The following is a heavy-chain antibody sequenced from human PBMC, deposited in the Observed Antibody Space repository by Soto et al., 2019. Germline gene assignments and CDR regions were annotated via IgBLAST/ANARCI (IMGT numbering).Heavy chain of an antibody. CDR3: TRDVSSRYFDL. J-gene: IGHJ2*01. Sequence: QVQLVESGGGVVQPGRSLRLSCAASGFTFRNYSMHWVRQAPGKGLEWVALIWYDGSNTFYTDSVKGRFTISRDNSKSTLHLEMNSLRAEDTAVYYCTRDVSSRYFDLWGRGSLVTVSS. CDR1: GFTFRNYS. V-gene: IGHV3-33*01. CDR2: IWYDGSNT.